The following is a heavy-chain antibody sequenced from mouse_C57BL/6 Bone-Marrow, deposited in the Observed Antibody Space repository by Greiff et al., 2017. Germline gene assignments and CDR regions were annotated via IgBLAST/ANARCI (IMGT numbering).Heavy chain of an antibody. D-gene: IGHD6-1*01. V-gene: IGHV10-1*01. CDR2: IRSKSNNYAT. CDR1: GFSFNTYA. J-gene: IGHJ4*01. Sequence: EVMLVESGGGLVQPKGSLKLSCAASGFSFNTYAMNWVRQAPGKGLEWVARIRSKSNNYATYYADSVKDRFTISRDDSESMLYLQMNNLKTEDTAMYYCVRPLGGAMDYWGQGTSVTVSS. CDR3: VRPLGGAMDY.